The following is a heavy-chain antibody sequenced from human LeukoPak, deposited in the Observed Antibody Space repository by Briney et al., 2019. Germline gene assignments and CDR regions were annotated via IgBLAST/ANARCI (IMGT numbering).Heavy chain of an antibody. CDR3: ARGAPSTVTHYFDY. CDR1: GYTFTSYD. CDR2: MNPNSGNT. V-gene: IGHV1-8*01. J-gene: IGHJ4*02. Sequence: ASVKVSCKASGYTFTSYDINWVRQATGQGLEWMGWMNPNSGNTGYAQKFQGRVTMTRDTSISTAYMELSSLRSEDTAVYYCARGAPSTVTHYFDYWGQGTLVTVSS. D-gene: IGHD4-17*01.